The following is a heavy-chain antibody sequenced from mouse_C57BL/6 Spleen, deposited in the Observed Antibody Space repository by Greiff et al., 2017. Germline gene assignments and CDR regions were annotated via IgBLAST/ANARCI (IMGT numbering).Heavy chain of an antibody. CDR2: INPSNGGP. Sequence: VQLQQSGTELVKPGASVKLSCQASGYTFTSYWMHWVTQRPGQGLGWIGNINPSNGGPNYNEKFKSKATLTVDKSSSTAYMQLSSLTCEDSAVYYCARGGWCAYWGQGTLVTVSA. V-gene: IGHV1-53*01. CDR1: GYTFTSYW. J-gene: IGHJ3*01. CDR3: ARGGWCAY.